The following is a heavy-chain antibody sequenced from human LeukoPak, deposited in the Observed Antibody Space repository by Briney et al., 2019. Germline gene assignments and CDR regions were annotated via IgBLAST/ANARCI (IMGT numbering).Heavy chain of an antibody. V-gene: IGHV1-2*02. Sequence: ASVKVSCKASGYTFTGYYMHWVRQAPGQGLEWMGWINPNSGGTNYAQKFQGRVTMTRDTSISTAYMELSSLRSEDTAVYYCARSIAAAGTLRDAFDIWGQGTMVTVSS. CDR2: INPNSGGT. D-gene: IGHD6-13*01. CDR3: ARSIAAAGTLRDAFDI. J-gene: IGHJ3*02. CDR1: GYTFTGYY.